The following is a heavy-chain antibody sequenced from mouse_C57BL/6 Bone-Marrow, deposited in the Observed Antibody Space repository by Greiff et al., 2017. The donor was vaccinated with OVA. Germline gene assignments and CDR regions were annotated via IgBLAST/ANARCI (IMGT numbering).Heavy chain of an antibody. Sequence: EVKLQQSGAELVRPGASVKLSCTASGFNIKDYYMHWVKQRPEQGLEWIGRIDPEDGDTEYAPKFQGKATMTADTSSNTAYLQLSSLTSEDTAVYYCTKDSSGYYFDYWGQGTTLTVSS. V-gene: IGHV14-1*01. CDR1: GFNIKDYY. CDR2: IDPEDGDT. D-gene: IGHD3-2*02. CDR3: TKDSSGYYFDY. J-gene: IGHJ2*01.